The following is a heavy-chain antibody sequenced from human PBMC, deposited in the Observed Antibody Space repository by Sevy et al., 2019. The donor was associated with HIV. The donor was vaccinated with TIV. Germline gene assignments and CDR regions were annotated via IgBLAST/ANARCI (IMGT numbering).Heavy chain of an antibody. V-gene: IGHV3-43D*03. CDR3: ARAGNNFESSDYDSQLPDY. Sequence: GGSLRLSCAVSGFTFDDYAMHWVRQAPGKGLEWVSLIAWDGSAGYYRDSVKGRFTVSRDNRKNSLYLQMNSLRADDSAFYYCARAGNNFESSDYDSQLPDYWGRGTLVTVSS. D-gene: IGHD3-22*01. J-gene: IGHJ4*02. CDR2: IAWDGSAG. CDR1: GFTFDDYA.